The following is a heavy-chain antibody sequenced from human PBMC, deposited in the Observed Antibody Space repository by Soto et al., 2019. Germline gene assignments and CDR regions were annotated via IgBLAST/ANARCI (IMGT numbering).Heavy chain of an antibody. CDR2: IIPIFGTA. J-gene: IGHJ6*02. CDR3: ARGYCSGGSCLPPPENYYYYGMDV. CDR1: GGTFSSYA. D-gene: IGHD2-15*01. Sequence: SVKVSCKASGGTFSSYAISWVRQAPGQGLEWMGGIIPIFGTANYAQKFQGRVTITADESTSTAYMELSSLRSEDTAVYYCARGYCSGGSCLPPPENYYYYGMDVWGQGTTVTVSS. V-gene: IGHV1-69*13.